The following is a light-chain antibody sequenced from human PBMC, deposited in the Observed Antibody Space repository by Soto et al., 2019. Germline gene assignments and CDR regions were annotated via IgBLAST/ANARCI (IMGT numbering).Light chain of an antibody. CDR3: QQLKRYPLT. CDR1: QGISSY. Sequence: DIQLTQSPSFLSASVGDRVTITCRASQGISSYLAWYQQKPGKAPRLLIYAASTLQSGVPSRFSGSGSGTESTLTISSLKPEHFATSYRQQLKRYPLTFGGGTKV. J-gene: IGKJ4*02. V-gene: IGKV1-9*01. CDR2: AAS.